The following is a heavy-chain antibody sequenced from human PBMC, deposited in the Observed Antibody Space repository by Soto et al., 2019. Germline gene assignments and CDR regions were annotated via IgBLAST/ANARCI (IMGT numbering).Heavy chain of an antibody. J-gene: IGHJ5*02. CDR2: IIPIFGTA. D-gene: IGHD3-3*01. CDR3: ASFLEAPWWSGPFDP. V-gene: IGHV1-69*13. Sequence: ASVKVSCKASGGTFSSYAISWVRQAPGQGLEWMGGIIPIFGTANYAQKFQGRVTITADESTSTAYMELSSLRSEDTAVYYCASFLEAPWWSGPFDPWGQGTLVTVSS. CDR1: GGTFSSYA.